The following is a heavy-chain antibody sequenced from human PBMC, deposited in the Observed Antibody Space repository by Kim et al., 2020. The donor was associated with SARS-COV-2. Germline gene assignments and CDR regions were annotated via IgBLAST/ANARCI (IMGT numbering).Heavy chain of an antibody. Sequence: PSLKSRLTITKDTSKNQVVLTMTNMDPVDTATYYCAHSYYDILTGYLFDYWGQGTLVTVSS. J-gene: IGHJ4*02. D-gene: IGHD3-9*01. V-gene: IGHV2-5*01. CDR3: AHSYYDILTGYLFDY.